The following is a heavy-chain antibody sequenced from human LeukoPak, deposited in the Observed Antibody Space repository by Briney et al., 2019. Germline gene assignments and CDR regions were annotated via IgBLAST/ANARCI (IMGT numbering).Heavy chain of an antibody. CDR2: INHSGST. CDR3: ARGHGYSSGWYEPYYYGMDV. D-gene: IGHD6-19*01. CDR1: GGSFSGYY. Sequence: SETLSLTCAASGGSFSGYYWSWIRQPPGKGLVWIGEINHSGSTNYNPSLKSRVTISVDTSKNQFSLKLSSVTAVDTAVYYCARGHGYSSGWYEPYYYGMDVWGQGTTVTVSS. J-gene: IGHJ6*02. V-gene: IGHV4-34*01.